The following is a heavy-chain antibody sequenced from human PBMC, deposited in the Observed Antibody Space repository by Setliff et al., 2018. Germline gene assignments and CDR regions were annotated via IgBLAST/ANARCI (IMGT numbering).Heavy chain of an antibody. J-gene: IGHJ6*03. Sequence: SETLSLTCTVSGGSMGSYYWTWIRQSAGKGLEWIGRVYTTGSTAFNPSLNSRVTMSLDKSKNQFSLKWYSVTAADTAVYFCARVRITPYCMDVWGKGTTVTVSS. CDR1: GGSMGSYY. D-gene: IGHD3-10*01. CDR2: VYTTGST. CDR3: ARVRITPYCMDV. V-gene: IGHV4-4*07.